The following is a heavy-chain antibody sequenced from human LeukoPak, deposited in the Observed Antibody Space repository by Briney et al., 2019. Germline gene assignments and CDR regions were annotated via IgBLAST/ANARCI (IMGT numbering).Heavy chain of an antibody. V-gene: IGHV3-21*01. Sequence: GGSLRLSCAASGFTFSSYSMNWVRQAPGKGLEWVSCISSSSSYIYYADSVKGRFTISRDNAKNSLYLQMNSLRAEDTAVYYCARASSSWYSASPPSRYFDYWGQGTLVTVSS. CDR1: GFTFSSYS. CDR3: ARASSSWYSASPPSRYFDY. D-gene: IGHD6-13*01. CDR2: ISSSSSYI. J-gene: IGHJ4*02.